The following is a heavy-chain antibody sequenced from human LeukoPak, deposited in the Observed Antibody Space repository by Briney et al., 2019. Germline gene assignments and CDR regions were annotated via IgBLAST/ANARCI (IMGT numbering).Heavy chain of an antibody. J-gene: IGHJ1*01. CDR2: INPDGRDR. V-gene: IGHV3-7*01. CDR3: TRWGDWTAEYFQR. D-gene: IGHD2-21*02. CDR1: GFTFNMGW. Sequence: GGCLRLSCVVSGFTFNMGWMNWVPQAPGKGVEWGGQINPDGRDRYYVGSVQGRLTLSKDNAQDSMYLQMNSLRVEGSAVYCCTRWGDWTAEYFQRWGGGTVVSVSS.